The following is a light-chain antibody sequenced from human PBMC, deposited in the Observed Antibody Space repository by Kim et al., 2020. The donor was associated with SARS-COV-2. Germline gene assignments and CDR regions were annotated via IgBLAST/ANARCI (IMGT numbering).Light chain of an antibody. V-gene: IGLV3-1*01. Sequence: SYELTQPPSVSVSPGQTASITCSGDNLGNRYASWYQHKPGQSPLLVIYQDTKRPSGIPERFSGSNSGDTATLTISGTQVTDEADYYCQAWDIDSAVFGSGTKVTVL. CDR2: QDT. CDR1: NLGNRY. J-gene: IGLJ1*01. CDR3: QAWDIDSAV.